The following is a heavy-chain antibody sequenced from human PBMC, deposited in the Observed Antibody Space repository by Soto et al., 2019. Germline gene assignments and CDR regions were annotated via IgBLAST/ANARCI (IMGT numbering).Heavy chain of an antibody. CDR1: GGTLSSYG. D-gene: IGHD3-3*01. Sequence: GASVKVSCKASGGTLSSYGISWVRQAPGQGIEWMGEIIPIFGTSKYAQNLQGRVTMTADDSTSTAYMELGSLTSEDTAVYYCAKVVFCRGCRCYGGYWFDSWGQGSLVTVSS. CDR3: AKVVFCRGCRCYGGYWFDS. J-gene: IGHJ5*01. V-gene: IGHV1-69*13. CDR2: IIPIFGTS.